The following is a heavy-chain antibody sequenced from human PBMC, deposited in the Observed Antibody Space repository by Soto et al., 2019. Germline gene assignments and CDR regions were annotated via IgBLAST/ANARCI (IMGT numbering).Heavy chain of an antibody. CDR1: GFSLSTSGVG. CDR2: IYWDDDK. D-gene: IGHD3-10*01. V-gene: IGHV2-5*02. Sequence: QITLKESGPTLVKPTQTLTLTCTFSGFSLSTSGVGVGWIRQPPGKALEWLALIYWDDDKRYSPSLKSRPTITKDTSKNQVVLTMTNMDPVDTATYYCAHRRSYGSGSYFDYWGQGTLVTVSS. CDR3: AHRRSYGSGSYFDY. J-gene: IGHJ4*02.